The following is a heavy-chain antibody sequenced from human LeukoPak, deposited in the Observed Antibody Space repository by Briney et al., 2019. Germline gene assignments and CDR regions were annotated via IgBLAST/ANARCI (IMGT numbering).Heavy chain of an antibody. CDR2: IYYSGST. J-gene: IGHJ4*02. CDR3: ARCFGEGIDY. V-gene: IGHV4-59*01. CDR1: GGSISSYY. D-gene: IGHD3-10*01. Sequence: PSETLSLTCTVSGGSISSYYWSWIRQPPGKGLEWIGYIYYSGSTNYNPSLKSRVTISVDTSKNQFSLKLSSVTAADTAVYYCARCFGEGIDYWGQGTLVTVSS.